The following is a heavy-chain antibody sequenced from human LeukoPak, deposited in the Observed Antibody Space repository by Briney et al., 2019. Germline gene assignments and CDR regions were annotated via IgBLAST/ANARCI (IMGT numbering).Heavy chain of an antibody. V-gene: IGHV3-23*01. Sequence: GGSLRLSCAASGFPFSDYAMGWVRQAPGKGLEWVSAIRASGGSTYYADSVKGRFTISRDNSKNTLYLQMNSLRAEDTAVYYCAKSRARREESSGSIDSWGQGTLVTVSS. CDR2: IRASGGST. CDR3: AKSRARREESSGSIDS. J-gene: IGHJ4*02. CDR1: GFPFSDYA. D-gene: IGHD3-22*01.